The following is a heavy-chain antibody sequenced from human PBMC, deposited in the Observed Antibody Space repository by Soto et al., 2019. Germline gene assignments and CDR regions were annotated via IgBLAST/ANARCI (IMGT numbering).Heavy chain of an antibody. Sequence: QVQLVESGGGVVQPGRSLRLSCAASGFTFSSYAMHWVRQAPGKGLEWVAVISYDGSNKYYADSVKGRFTISRDNSKNSLYLQMNSLRAEDTAVYYCARDPASYSGWSYFDYWGQGTLVTVSS. J-gene: IGHJ4*02. CDR3: ARDPASYSGWSYFDY. CDR1: GFTFSSYA. D-gene: IGHD6-19*01. CDR2: ISYDGSNK. V-gene: IGHV3-30-3*01.